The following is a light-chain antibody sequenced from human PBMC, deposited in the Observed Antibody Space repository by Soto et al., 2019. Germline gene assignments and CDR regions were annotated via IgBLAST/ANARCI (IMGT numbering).Light chain of an antibody. CDR2: AAN. Sequence: DIQMTQSPSSVSVSVGDRVTITCRASQDISFWLAWYQQKPGKAPQLLIHAANSLQRGVPSRFSGSGSGTDFTLTISSLHPEDFGTYYCQQTNSFPLTFGQGTKVEI. V-gene: IGKV1-12*01. CDR3: QQTNSFPLT. J-gene: IGKJ1*01. CDR1: QDISFW.